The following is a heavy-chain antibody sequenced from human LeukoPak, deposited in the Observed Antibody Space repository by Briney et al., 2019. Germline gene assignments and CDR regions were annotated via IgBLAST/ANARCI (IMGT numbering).Heavy chain of an antibody. CDR2: ISGSGGST. Sequence: GGSLRLSCAASGFTFTSYAMGWVRQAPGKGLEWVSAISGSGGSTYYADSVKGRFTISRDNSKNTLYLQMNSLRAEDTAVYYCATPDFWSGYYLFDCWGQGTLVTVSS. V-gene: IGHV3-23*01. J-gene: IGHJ4*02. CDR3: ATPDFWSGYYLFDC. CDR1: GFTFTSYA. D-gene: IGHD3-3*01.